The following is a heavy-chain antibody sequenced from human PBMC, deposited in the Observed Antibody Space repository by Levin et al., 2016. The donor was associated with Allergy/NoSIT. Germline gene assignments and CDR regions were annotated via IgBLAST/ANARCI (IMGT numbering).Heavy chain of an antibody. CDR1: GGSISSSSYY. J-gene: IGHJ3*02. V-gene: IGHV4-39*01. D-gene: IGHD3-16*01. CDR2: IYYSGST. Sequence: GSLRLSCTVSGGSISSSSYYWGWIRQPPGKGLEWIGSIYYSGSTYYNPSLKSRVTISVDTSKNQFSLKLSSVTAADTAVYYCARRGRSAFDIWGQGTMVTVSS. CDR3: ARRGRSAFDI.